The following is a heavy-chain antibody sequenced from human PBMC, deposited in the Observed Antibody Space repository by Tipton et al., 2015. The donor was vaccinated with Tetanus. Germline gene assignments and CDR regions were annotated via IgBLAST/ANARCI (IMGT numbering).Heavy chain of an antibody. J-gene: IGHJ4*02. D-gene: IGHD2-15*01. CDR2: SWYDGTDK. CDR3: AREADCSGGSCFSGDFDN. V-gene: IGHV3-33*01. CDR1: GYTFSGYL. Sequence: QLVQSGAEVKKPGASVKVSCKASGYTFSGYLIHWVRQAPGQGLEWMAVSWYDGTDKYYADSVKGRFTISRDNSKNTLYLQMNSLRAEDTAVYYCAREADCSGGSCFSGDFDNWGQGTQVTVSS.